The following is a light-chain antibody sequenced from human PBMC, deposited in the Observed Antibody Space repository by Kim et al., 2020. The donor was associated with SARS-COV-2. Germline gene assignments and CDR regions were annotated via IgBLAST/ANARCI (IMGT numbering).Light chain of an antibody. CDR3: QQYSSYPRT. J-gene: IGKJ1*01. Sequence: AASGDSVTITCRPSQEISSNLAWFQQKPGKAPKSLIYAASSLQSGAPSRFSGGGSGADFTLTISSLQAEESATSYCQQYSSYPRTFGPGTKVDIK. CDR1: QEISSN. CDR2: AAS. V-gene: IGKV1-16*01.